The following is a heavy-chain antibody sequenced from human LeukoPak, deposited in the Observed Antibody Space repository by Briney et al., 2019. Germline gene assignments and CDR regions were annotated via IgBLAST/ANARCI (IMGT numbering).Heavy chain of an antibody. CDR1: VGSIGTHH. D-gene: IGHD5-18*01. CDR2: IYNSGST. V-gene: IGHV4-59*11. CDR3: TRGESGYTYGHGWFDP. Sequence: SETLSLTCTVSVGSIGTHHWSWIRQPPGKGLEWIGYIYNSGSTNYNPSLKSRVTISVDPSKNQFSLKLSSVTVADTAVYYCTRGESGYTYGHGWFDPWGQGTLVTVSS. J-gene: IGHJ5*02.